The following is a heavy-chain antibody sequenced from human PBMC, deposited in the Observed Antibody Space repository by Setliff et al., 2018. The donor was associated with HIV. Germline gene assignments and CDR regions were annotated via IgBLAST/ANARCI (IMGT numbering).Heavy chain of an antibody. D-gene: IGHD2-15*01. V-gene: IGHV4-34*01. CDR1: GGSFTDIGGSFTDYY. Sequence: SETLSLTCAVFGGSFTDIGGSFTDYYWIWIRQPPGKGLEWIGEINHSGSTHYNPSFEGRVTISVDTSKNQFSLKLRSVTAADTAMYYCARRRCSAASCPDNSWNWLDPWGQGTLVTVSS. J-gene: IGHJ5*02. CDR3: ARRRCSAASCPDNSWNWLDP. CDR2: INHSGST.